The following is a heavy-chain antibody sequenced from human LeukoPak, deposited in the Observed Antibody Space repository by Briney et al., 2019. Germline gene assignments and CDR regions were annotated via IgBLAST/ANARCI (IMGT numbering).Heavy chain of an antibody. Sequence: SVKVSCKASGGTLSSYAISWVRQAPGQGLEWLGGIIPIFGTANYAQKLQGRVTITADESTSPAYLELSSLRSEDTAVYYCASPKESGSYYRSYFDYCGQGILVTVSS. D-gene: IGHD1-26*01. CDR2: IIPIFGTA. CDR1: GGTLSSYA. J-gene: IGHJ4*02. CDR3: ASPKESGSYYRSYFDY. V-gene: IGHV1-69*13.